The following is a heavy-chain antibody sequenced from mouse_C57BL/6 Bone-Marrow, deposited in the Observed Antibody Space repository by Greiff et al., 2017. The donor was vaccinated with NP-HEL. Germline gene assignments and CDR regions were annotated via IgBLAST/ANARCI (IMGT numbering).Heavy chain of an antibody. V-gene: IGHV5-4*01. D-gene: IGHD1-1*01. Sequence: EVQGVESGGGLVKPGGSLKLSCAASGFTFSSYAMSWVRQTPEKRLEWVATISDGGSYTYYPDNVKGRFTISRDNAKNNLYLQMSHLKSEDTAMYYGASHYGSSYDWYFDVWGTGTTVTVSS. CDR2: ISDGGSYT. CDR1: GFTFSSYA. J-gene: IGHJ1*03. CDR3: ASHYGSSYDWYFDV.